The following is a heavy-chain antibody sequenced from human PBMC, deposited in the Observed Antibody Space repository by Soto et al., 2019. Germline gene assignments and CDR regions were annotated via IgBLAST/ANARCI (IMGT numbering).Heavy chain of an antibody. V-gene: IGHV2-5*02. D-gene: IGHD3-16*01. CDR2: IYWDDDE. J-gene: IGHJ4*02. CDR1: GFSLTTAGVG. CDR3: AQPRYLRTVDAQVGDFDY. Sequence: QINLKESGPTLVKPTQTLTLTCSFSGFSLTTAGVGVGWVRQSPGEALEWLALIYWDDDERYSPSLKTRLTLPMDTSRNQVVLKMTYMAPVAAATYYCAQPRYLRTVDAQVGDFDYSGEGPLGTASS.